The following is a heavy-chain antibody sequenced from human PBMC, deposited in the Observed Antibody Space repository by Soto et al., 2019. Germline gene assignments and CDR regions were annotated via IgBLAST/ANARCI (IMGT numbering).Heavy chain of an antibody. J-gene: IGHJ6*02. CDR1: GFTFSSYG. Sequence: QVQLVESGGGVVQPGRSLRLSCAASGFTFSSYGMHWVRQAPGKGLEWVAVIWYDGSNKYYADSVKGRFTISRDNSKNTLYLQMNSLRAEDTAVYYCARDIAAAGYYYYGMDVWGQWTTVTVSS. CDR3: ARDIAAAGYYYYGMDV. CDR2: IWYDGSNK. V-gene: IGHV3-33*01. D-gene: IGHD6-13*01.